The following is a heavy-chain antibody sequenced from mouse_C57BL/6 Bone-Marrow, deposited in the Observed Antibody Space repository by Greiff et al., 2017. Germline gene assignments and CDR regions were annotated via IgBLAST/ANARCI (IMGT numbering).Heavy chain of an antibody. Sequence: EVMLVESGGGLVKPGGSLKLSCAASGFTFSSYAMSWVRQTPEKRLEWVATISDGGSYTYYPDNVKGRFTISRDNAKNNLYLQMSHLTSDDTAMYYCVGGRVLRRTTLGDYAMDYWGQGTSGTGPS. CDR3: VGGRVLRRTTLGDYAMDY. J-gene: IGHJ4*01. D-gene: IGHD3-1*01. V-gene: IGHV5-4*03. CDR2: ISDGGSYT. CDR1: GFTFSSYA.